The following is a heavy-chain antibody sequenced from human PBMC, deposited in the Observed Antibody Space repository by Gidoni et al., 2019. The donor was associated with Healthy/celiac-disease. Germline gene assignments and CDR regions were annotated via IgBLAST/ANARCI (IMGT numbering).Heavy chain of an antibody. V-gene: IGHV4-31*03. CDR3: ARVRSSSAVWYFDL. CDR1: GGSISSGGYY. Sequence: QVQLQESGPGLVKPSQTLSLTCTVSGGSISSGGYYWSWIRQHPGKGLEWIGYIYYSGSTYYNPSLKSRVTISVDTSKNQFSLKLSSVTAADTAVYYCARVRSSSAVWYFDLWGRGTLVTVSS. CDR2: IYYSGST. D-gene: IGHD6-6*01. J-gene: IGHJ2*01.